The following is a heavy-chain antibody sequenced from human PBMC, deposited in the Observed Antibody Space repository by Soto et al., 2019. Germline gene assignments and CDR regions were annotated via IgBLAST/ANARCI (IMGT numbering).Heavy chain of an antibody. CDR1: GFIFSTYG. J-gene: IGHJ4*02. CDR3: AKDLLLTTITTAGD. Sequence: PGGSLRLSCAASGFIFSTYGMHWVRQAPGKGLEWLSVISYDGNNKYYADSVKGRFTISRDNSKNTLWLQMDSLRTEDTAVYYCAKDLLLTTITTAGDWGQGTLVTVSS. D-gene: IGHD4-17*01. CDR2: ISYDGNNK. V-gene: IGHV3-30*18.